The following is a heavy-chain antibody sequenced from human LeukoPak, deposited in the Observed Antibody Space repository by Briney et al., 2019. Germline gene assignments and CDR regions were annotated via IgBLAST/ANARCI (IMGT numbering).Heavy chain of an antibody. CDR1: GFTFSTYW. CDR2: IEEYGNEI. CDR3: ARPSFRTGSYFDH. J-gene: IGHJ4*02. Sequence: GGSLRLSCAASGFTFSTYWMGWVRQAPGKGLEWVANIEEYGNEIHYVDSVKGRFAISRDNTKTSLYLQMNSLRVEDTAVYYCARPSFRTGSYFDHWGQGTLVTVSS. D-gene: IGHD3/OR15-3a*01. V-gene: IGHV3-7*01.